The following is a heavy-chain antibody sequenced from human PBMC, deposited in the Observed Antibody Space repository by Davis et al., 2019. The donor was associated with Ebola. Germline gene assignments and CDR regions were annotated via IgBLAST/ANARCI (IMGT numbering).Heavy chain of an antibody. Sequence: GGSLRLSCAASGFTFSGSAMHWVRQASGKGLEWVGRIRSKANSYATAYAASVKGRFTISRDDSKNTAYLQMNSLRAEDTAVYYCARARNYYYYGMDVWGQGTTVTVSS. V-gene: IGHV3-73*01. J-gene: IGHJ6*02. D-gene: IGHD1-14*01. CDR3: ARARNYYYYGMDV. CDR2: IRSKANSYAT. CDR1: GFTFSGSA.